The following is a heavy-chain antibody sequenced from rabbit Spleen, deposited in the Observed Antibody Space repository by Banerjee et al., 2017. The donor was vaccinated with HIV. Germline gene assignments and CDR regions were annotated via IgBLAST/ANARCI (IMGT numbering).Heavy chain of an antibody. D-gene: IGHD8-1*01. CDR2: IYAGSSSGFT. CDR1: SFSFSDRDV. CDR3: ARQTGDAWYAGGSDYYLTHLYL. Sequence: QEQLVESGGGLVKPGASLTLTCKASSFSFSDRDVMCWVRQAPGKGLEWIACIYAGSSSGFTYSATWAKGRFTISKTSSTVDLKMTSLTAADTATYFCARQTGDAWYAGGSDYYLTHLYLWGPGTLVTVS. J-gene: IGHJ2*01. V-gene: IGHV1S45*01.